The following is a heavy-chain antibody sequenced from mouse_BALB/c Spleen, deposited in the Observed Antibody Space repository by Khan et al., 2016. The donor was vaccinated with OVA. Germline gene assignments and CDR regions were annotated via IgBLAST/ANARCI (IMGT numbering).Heavy chain of an antibody. J-gene: IGHJ1*01. CDR1: GYTFTNYG. Sequence: LVESGPELKKPGETVKISCKASGYTFTNYGMNWVKQAPGKGLKWMGWINTYTGEPTYTDDFKGRFAFSLDTSASTAYLQINNLKNEDMATYFCARGASYWYFDVWGAGTTVTVAS. V-gene: IGHV9-1*02. CDR3: ARGASYWYFDV. CDR2: INTYTGEP.